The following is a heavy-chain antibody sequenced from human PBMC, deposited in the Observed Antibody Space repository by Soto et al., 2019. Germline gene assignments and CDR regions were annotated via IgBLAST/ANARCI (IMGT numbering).Heavy chain of an antibody. Sequence: QVQLQESGPGLVKPSETLSLTCTVSGGSISSYYWSWIRQPPGKGLEWIGYIYYSGSTNYNPSLKIRVTISVDTSKNQFSLKLSSVTAADTAVYYCARLVAARLKHYYYYYMDVWGKGTTVTVSS. D-gene: IGHD6-6*01. CDR1: GGSISSYY. V-gene: IGHV4-59*08. CDR2: IYYSGST. J-gene: IGHJ6*03. CDR3: ARLVAARLKHYYYYYMDV.